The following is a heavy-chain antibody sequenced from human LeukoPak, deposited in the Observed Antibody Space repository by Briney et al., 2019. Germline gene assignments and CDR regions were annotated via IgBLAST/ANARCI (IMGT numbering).Heavy chain of an antibody. CDR1: GGSISSGSYY. CDR2: IYTSGST. D-gene: IGHD3-22*01. J-gene: IGHJ4*02. CDR3: AREKGYYYDSGGYHPIDY. V-gene: IGHV4-61*02. Sequence: SETLSLTCTVSGGSISSGSYYWSWIRQPAGKGLEWIGRIYTSGSTNYNPSLKSRVTISVDTSKNQFSLKLSSVTAADTAVYYCAREKGYYYDSGGYHPIDYWGQGTLVTVPS.